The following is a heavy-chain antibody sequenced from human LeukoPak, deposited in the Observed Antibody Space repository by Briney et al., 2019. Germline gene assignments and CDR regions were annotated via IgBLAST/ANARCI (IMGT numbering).Heavy chain of an antibody. J-gene: IGHJ4*02. D-gene: IGHD3/OR15-3a*01. CDR2: ITSSSIHT. CDR1: GFTFSTYN. CDR3: ARASKDWSFDY. V-gene: IGHV3-21*01. Sequence: GGSLRLSCAASGFTFSTYNMNWVRQAPGKGLEWVSSITSSSIHTFYADSVKGRFTISRDNAKNSLYLQMNSLRAEDTAVYYCARASKDWSFDYWGQGTLVTVSS.